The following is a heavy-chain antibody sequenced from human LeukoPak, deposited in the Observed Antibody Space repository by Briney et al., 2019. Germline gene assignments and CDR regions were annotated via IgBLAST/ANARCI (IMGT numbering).Heavy chain of an antibody. CDR3: ARHGYPEGHLDY. V-gene: IGHV4-39*01. CDR1: GDSISTSNSY. Sequence: PSETLSLTCTVSGDSISTSNSYWGWIRQPPGKGLEWIGSIYYSGNTYYNASLKSRVTISVDTSKNQFSLKLSSVTAADTAVYYCARHGYPEGHLDYWGQGTLVTVSS. D-gene: IGHD5-18*01. J-gene: IGHJ4*02. CDR2: IYYSGNT.